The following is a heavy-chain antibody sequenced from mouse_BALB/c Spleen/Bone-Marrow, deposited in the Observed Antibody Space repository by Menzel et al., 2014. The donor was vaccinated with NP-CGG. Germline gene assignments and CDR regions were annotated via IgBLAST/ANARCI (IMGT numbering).Heavy chain of an antibody. V-gene: IGHV1-80*01. CDR2: IYPGDGGT. J-gene: IGHJ3*01. CDR3: ARTPWFAY. Sequence: QVQLQQSGAELVRPGSSVKISCKASGYAFSSYWMNWVRQRPGQGLEWIGQIYPGDGGTNYNGKFKGKATLTADRSSSTAYMQRSSLTSEDSAVYFCARTPWFAYWGQGTLVTVSA. CDR1: GYAFSSYW.